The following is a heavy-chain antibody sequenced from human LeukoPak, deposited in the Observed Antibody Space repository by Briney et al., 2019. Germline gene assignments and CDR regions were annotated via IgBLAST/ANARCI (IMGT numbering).Heavy chain of an antibody. D-gene: IGHD6-13*01. CDR1: VGTFSSYA. CDR2: IIPIFGTA. Sequence: GASVKVSCKASVGTFSSYAISWVRQAPGQGLEWMGGIIPIFGTANYAQKFQGRVTITADESTSTAYMELSSLRSEDTAVYYCARGDSSKTGFDYWGQGTLVTVSS. V-gene: IGHV1-69*13. CDR3: ARGDSSKTGFDY. J-gene: IGHJ4*02.